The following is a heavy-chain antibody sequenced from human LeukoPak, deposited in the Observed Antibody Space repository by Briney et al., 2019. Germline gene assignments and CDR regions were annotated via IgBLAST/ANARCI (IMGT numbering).Heavy chain of an antibody. CDR3: VRDGDAYNFDF. V-gene: IGHV3-74*01. J-gene: IGHJ4*02. Sequence: GGSLRLSCAPSGFTLSLAWMHWVRHAPGKGLEWVSRIKYDGSYTNYADSVKGRFTISRDNARNTLSLHMISLRAEDTAVYFCVRDGDAYNFDFWGQGVLVTGSS. CDR2: IKYDGSYT. CDR1: GFTLSLAW. D-gene: IGHD5-24*01.